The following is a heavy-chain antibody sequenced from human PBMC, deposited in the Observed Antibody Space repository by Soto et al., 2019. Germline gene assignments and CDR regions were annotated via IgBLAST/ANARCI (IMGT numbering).Heavy chain of an antibody. D-gene: IGHD2-8*01. CDR1: GGSIKNYF. V-gene: IGHV4-59*01. Sequence: SETLSLTCTVSGGSIKNYFWSWIRQSPGKGLEWMGYVYSTGSTHYHPSLKSRLTMSVDTSKSHFSLRLTSVTTADTATYYCARAHRFGVSIRSLDLWGQGMLVTVSP. CDR3: ARAHRFGVSIRSLDL. J-gene: IGHJ4*02. CDR2: VYSTGST.